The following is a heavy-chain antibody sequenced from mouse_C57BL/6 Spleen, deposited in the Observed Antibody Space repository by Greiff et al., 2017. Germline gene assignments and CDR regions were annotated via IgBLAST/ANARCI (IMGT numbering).Heavy chain of an antibody. V-gene: IGHV3-8*01. CDR1: GYSITSDY. Sequence: EVQLLESGPGLAKPSQTLSLTCSVTGYSITSDYWNWIRKFPGNTLEYMGYISYSGSTYYNPSLKSRISITRDTSKNQYYLQLNSVTTEDTATYYCARYGANYYGSSYGYFDVWGTGTTVTVSA. D-gene: IGHD1-1*01. CDR3: ARYGANYYGSSYGYFDV. CDR2: ISYSGST. J-gene: IGHJ1*03.